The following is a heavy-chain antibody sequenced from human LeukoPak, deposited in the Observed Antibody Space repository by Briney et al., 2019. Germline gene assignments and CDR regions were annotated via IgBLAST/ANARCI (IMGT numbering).Heavy chain of an antibody. V-gene: IGHV3-23*01. Sequence: HPGGSLRLSCAASGFTFSSYAMSWVRQAPGKGLEWVSAISGSGGSTYYADSVKGRFTISRDNSKNTLYLQMNSLRAEDTAVYYCAKDRTQWLVGLSLRYWGQGTLVTVSS. CDR2: ISGSGGST. CDR1: GFTFSSYA. J-gene: IGHJ4*02. CDR3: AKDRTQWLVGLSLRY. D-gene: IGHD6-19*01.